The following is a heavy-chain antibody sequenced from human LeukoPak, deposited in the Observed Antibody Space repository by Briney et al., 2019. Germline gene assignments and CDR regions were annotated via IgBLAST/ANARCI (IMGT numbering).Heavy chain of an antibody. Sequence: SETLSLTFTVSGGSISSYYWSWIRQPAGKGLEWIGRIYTSGSTNYNPSLKSRVTMSVDTSKNQFSLKLSSVTAADTAVYYCARGAYGDPRGWFDPWGQGTLVTVSS. CDR1: GGSISSYY. J-gene: IGHJ5*02. V-gene: IGHV4-4*07. CDR3: ARGAYGDPRGWFDP. D-gene: IGHD4-17*01. CDR2: IYTSGST.